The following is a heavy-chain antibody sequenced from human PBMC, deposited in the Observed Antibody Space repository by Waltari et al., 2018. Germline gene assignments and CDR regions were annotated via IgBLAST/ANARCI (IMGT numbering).Heavy chain of an antibody. CDR3: ARDGYYDSSGYYNDYGAFDI. Sequence: QVQLVESGGGMVQPGRSLRLSCAASGFSLSSYGMHWVRQAPGKGVEWGALIGYDGSNKNYVDSVKGRFTISRDNSKNTLYLQMNSLRAEDTAVYYCARDGYYDSSGYYNDYGAFDIWGQGTMVTVSS. V-gene: IGHV3-33*08. D-gene: IGHD3-22*01. J-gene: IGHJ3*02. CDR2: IGYDGSNK. CDR1: GFSLSSYG.